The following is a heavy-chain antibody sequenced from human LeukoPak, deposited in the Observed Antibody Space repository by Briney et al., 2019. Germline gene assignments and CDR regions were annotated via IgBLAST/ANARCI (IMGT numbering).Heavy chain of an antibody. CDR2: ISAYNGNT. D-gene: IGHD3-10*01. Sequence: ASVKVSCKASGGTFSSYAISWVRQAPGQGLEWMGWISAYNGNTNYAQKLQGRVTMTTDTSTSTAYMELRSLRSDDTAVYYCARVRSTMVRGVILPVDYWGQGTLVTVSS. CDR3: ARVRSTMVRGVILPVDY. V-gene: IGHV1-18*01. CDR1: GGTFSSYA. J-gene: IGHJ4*02.